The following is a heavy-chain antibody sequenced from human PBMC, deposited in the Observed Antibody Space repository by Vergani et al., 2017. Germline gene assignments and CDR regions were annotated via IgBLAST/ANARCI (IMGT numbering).Heavy chain of an antibody. CDR2: ISSSSSYI. Sequence: EVQLVESGGGLVKPGGSLRLSCAASGFTFSSYSMNWVRQAPGKGLEWVSSISSSSSYIYYAYSVKGRFTISRDNAKNSLYLQMNSLRAEDTAVYYCAKDVRGGGTAFDIWGQGTMVTVSS. V-gene: IGHV3-21*04. CDR1: GFTFSSYS. D-gene: IGHD2-15*01. CDR3: AKDVRGGGTAFDI. J-gene: IGHJ3*02.